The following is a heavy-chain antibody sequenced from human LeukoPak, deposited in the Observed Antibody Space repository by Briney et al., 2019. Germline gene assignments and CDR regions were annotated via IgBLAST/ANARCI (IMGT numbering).Heavy chain of an antibody. CDR1: GYTFTGYY. V-gene: IGHV1-2*04. D-gene: IGHD3-22*01. CDR2: INPNSGGT. J-gene: IGHJ4*02. CDR3: AREVYYYDSGGPFDY. Sequence: ASVKVSCKASGYTFTGYYMHWVRQAPGQGLEWMGWINPNSGGTNYAQKFQGWVTMTRDASISTAYMELSRLRSDDTAVYYCAREVYYYDSGGPFDYWGQGTLVTVSS.